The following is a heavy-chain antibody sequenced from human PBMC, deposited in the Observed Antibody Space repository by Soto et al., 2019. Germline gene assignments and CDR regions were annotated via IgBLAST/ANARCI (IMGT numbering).Heavy chain of an antibody. D-gene: IGHD3-22*01. CDR3: ARRADYYDSSGYYHGSEYFQH. V-gene: IGHV1-18*01. CDR1: GYTFTSYG. J-gene: IGHJ1*01. Sequence: QVQLVQSGAEVKKPGASVKVSCKASGYTFTSYGISWVRQAPGQGLEWMGWISAYNGNTNYAQKLQGRVTMTTDTSTSTAYIELRSLRSDDTAVYYCARRADYYDSSGYYHGSEYFQHWGQGTLVTVSS. CDR2: ISAYNGNT.